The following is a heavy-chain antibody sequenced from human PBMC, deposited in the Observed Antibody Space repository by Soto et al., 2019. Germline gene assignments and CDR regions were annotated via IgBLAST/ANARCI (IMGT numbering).Heavy chain of an antibody. CDR2: IYYSGST. CDR1: GGSISSSSYY. J-gene: IGHJ5*02. CDR3: ARGRGEFDA. Sequence: SETLSLTCTVSGGSISSSSYYWGWIRQPPGKGLEWIGSIYYSGSTYYNPSLKSRVTISVDTSKNQFSLKLSSVTAADTAVYYCARGRGEFDAWGQGTPVTVSS. D-gene: IGHD2-21*01. V-gene: IGHV4-39*01.